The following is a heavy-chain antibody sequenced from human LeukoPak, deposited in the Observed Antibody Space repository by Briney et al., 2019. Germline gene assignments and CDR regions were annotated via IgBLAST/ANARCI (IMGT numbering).Heavy chain of an antibody. D-gene: IGHD4-17*01. CDR3: ASNDYGDGTSFDP. Sequence: VASVKVSCKASGYSFTSYGLTWVRQAPGQGLEWMGWISTYNGSTNYAQKLQGRVTMTTDTSTSTAYMELRSLRSDDAAVYYCASNDYGDGTSFDPWGQGTLVTVSS. CDR2: ISTYNGST. CDR1: GYSFTSYG. J-gene: IGHJ5*02. V-gene: IGHV1-18*01.